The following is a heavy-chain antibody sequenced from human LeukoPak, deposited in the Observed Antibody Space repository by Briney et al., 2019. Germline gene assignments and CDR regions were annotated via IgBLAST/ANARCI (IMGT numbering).Heavy chain of an antibody. D-gene: IGHD3-10*01. V-gene: IGHV4-4*07. Sequence: SETLSLTCTVSGGSISRSYWSWMRQPAGKGPEWIGRIYGSGTITYNPSLESRVTMSVDTSRNLFSLKLNSVTAADTAVYYCAKSNGYGLVDIWGQGTMVTVSS. CDR1: GGSISRSY. CDR3: AKSNGYGLVDI. J-gene: IGHJ3*02. CDR2: IYGSGTI.